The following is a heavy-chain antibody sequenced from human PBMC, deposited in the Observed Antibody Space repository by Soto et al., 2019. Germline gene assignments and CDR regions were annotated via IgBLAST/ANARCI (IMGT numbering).Heavy chain of an antibody. CDR3: ATPSPAFDY. Sequence: ASVKVSCKTSGYTFTSYGISWVRQAPGQGLEWMGWITTDKGKTTYAQKFQGRVTMTTDTSTSTAYMELRSLRSDDTAVYYCATPSPAFDYCGQASLVTLSS. J-gene: IGHJ4*02. CDR2: ITTDKGKT. CDR1: GYTFTSYG. V-gene: IGHV1-18*01.